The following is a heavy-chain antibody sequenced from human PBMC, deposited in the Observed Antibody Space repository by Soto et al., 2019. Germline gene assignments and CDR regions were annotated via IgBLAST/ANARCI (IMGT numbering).Heavy chain of an antibody. J-gene: IGHJ5*02. CDR2: VSSDGNNK. CDR1: GFTFSTSI. Sequence: GGSLRLSCEAFGFTFSTSIVHWVRQAPGKRLEWVAVVSSDGNNKYYADSVKGRFTVSRDNSKGTLSLQMNSLRPEDTAVYYCARDGPSNWFDPWGQGTLVTVSS. CDR3: ARDGPSNWFDP. V-gene: IGHV3-30-3*01.